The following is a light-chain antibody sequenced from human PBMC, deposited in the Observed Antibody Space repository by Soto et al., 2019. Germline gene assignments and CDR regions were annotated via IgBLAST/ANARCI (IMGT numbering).Light chain of an antibody. CDR2: EVS. Sequence: QSALTQPASVSGFPGQSITISCTGTNSDIGAYNYVSWYQQHPGKAPKLMIFEVSDRPSGVSYRFSGSKSGNVASLTISWLQPGDEADYYCSSYTSSSTLRVFGAGTKVTVL. V-gene: IGLV2-14*03. CDR3: SSYTSSSTLRV. J-gene: IGLJ1*01. CDR1: NSDIGAYNY.